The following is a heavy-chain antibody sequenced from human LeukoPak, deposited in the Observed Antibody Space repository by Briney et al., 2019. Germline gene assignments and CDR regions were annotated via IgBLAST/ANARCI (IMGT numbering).Heavy chain of an antibody. CDR2: IYTTGST. CDR3: ARAHYDFWSTYLEY. CDR1: GGSITSHS. J-gene: IGHJ4*02. V-gene: IGHV4-4*07. D-gene: IGHD3-3*01. Sequence: LETLSLTCTVSGGSITSHSWSWIRQPVGRGLEWIGRIYTTGSTNYNPSLKSRVTMSVDTSKNQFSLKLSSVTAADTAMYYCARAHYDFWSTYLEYWGQGTLVTVSS.